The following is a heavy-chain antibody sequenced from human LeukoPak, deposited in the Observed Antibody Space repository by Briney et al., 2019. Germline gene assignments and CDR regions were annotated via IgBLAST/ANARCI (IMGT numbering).Heavy chain of an antibody. Sequence: HAGGSLRLSCAASGFTFSSYAMSWVRQAPGKGLEWVSAISGSGGSTYYADSVKGRFTISRDNSKNTLYLQMNSLRAEDTAVYYCAKATRYNWNSHFDYWGQGTLVTVSS. V-gene: IGHV3-23*01. CDR3: AKATRYNWNSHFDY. CDR1: GFTFSSYA. D-gene: IGHD1-7*01. CDR2: ISGSGGST. J-gene: IGHJ4*02.